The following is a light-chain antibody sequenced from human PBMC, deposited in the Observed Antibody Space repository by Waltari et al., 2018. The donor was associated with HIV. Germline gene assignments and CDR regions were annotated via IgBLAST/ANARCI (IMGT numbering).Light chain of an antibody. CDR2: DNY. J-gene: IGLJ2*01. CDR1: SSTLGNPP. Sequence: SVFTPPPSVSAPPGQTVTSSCSVSSSTLGNPPLSWYQQLPGPPPKLLIYDNYKRPSGIPDRFSGSKSGTSATLGITGLQTGDEADYYCGTWDSSLSAGVFGGGTKLTVL. V-gene: IGLV1-51*01. CDR3: GTWDSSLSAGV.